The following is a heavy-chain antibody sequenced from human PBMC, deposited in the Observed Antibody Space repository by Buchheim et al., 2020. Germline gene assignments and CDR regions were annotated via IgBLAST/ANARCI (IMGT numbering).Heavy chain of an antibody. V-gene: IGHV3-7*01. J-gene: IGHJ4*02. Sequence: EVQLVESGGGLVQPGESLRLSCAASGFTFSTYWMTWVRQAPGKGLEWVANINPDGSAKYYVGSVKGRFTISRDDAKNSLYLQMNSLRVEDTAVYYCVSWAGRDHWGQGT. CDR2: INPDGSAK. CDR1: GFTFSTYW. D-gene: IGHD7-27*01. CDR3: VSWAGRDH.